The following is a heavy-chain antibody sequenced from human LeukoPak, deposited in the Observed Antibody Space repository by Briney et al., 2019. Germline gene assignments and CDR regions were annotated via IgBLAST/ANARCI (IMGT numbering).Heavy chain of an antibody. CDR3: ARGPITMVRGVYNWFDP. J-gene: IGHJ5*02. CDR1: GGPIRSSYYY. D-gene: IGHD3-10*01. CDR2: IYDSGST. Sequence: PSETLSLTCTVSGGPIRSSYYYWGWIRQPPGKGLEWIGSIYDSGSTYYNPSLKSRVTISVDTSKNQFSLKLSSVTAADTAVYYCARGPITMVRGVYNWFDPWGQGTLVTVSS. V-gene: IGHV4-39*01.